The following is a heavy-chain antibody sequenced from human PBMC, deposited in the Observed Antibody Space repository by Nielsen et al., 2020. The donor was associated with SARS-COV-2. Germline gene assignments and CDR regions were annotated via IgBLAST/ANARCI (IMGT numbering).Heavy chain of an antibody. D-gene: IGHD3-22*01. Sequence: GESLKISCAASGFTLSSHGIHWVRQAPGKGLEWVAFLRYDGRNEYYTDSVKGRFTISRDNSKNTLYLQMNSLRAEDTAVYYCARDVGSSGYYPRHYYYGMDVWGQGTTVTVSS. CDR2: LRYDGRNE. CDR3: ARDVGSSGYYPRHYYYGMDV. CDR1: GFTLSSHG. V-gene: IGHV3-30*02. J-gene: IGHJ6*02.